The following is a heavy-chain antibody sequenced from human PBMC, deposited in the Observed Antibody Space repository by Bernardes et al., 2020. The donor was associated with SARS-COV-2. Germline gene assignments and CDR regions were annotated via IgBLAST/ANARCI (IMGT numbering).Heavy chain of an antibody. V-gene: IGHV1-2*02. CDR3: ASVTYRSGSDFDY. D-gene: IGHD6-19*01. CDR1: GYTFSDHY. J-gene: IGHJ4*02. CDR2: IYPANVDR. Sequence: ASVKVSCYSSGYTFSDHYIHWVRQCPGQWLECIGFIYPANVDRNYAQKFQGSVTMTMDTSISTAYMDLSSLRSDDTAVYYCASVTYRSGSDFDYWGQGTLVTVSS.